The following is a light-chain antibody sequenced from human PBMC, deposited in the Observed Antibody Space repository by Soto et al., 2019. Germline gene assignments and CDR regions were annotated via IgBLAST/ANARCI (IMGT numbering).Light chain of an antibody. CDR2: EAS. CDR3: QQYGSSSWT. V-gene: IGKV3-20*01. Sequence: EIVLTQSPGTLSLSPGERATLSCRASQSVSSTYVAWYQQKPGQTPKLLIYEASTSAAGVPDRFGGSGSGTDFTLTISRLEPEDFAVYYCQQYGSSSWTFGQGTKVDIK. CDR1: QSVSSTY. J-gene: IGKJ1*01.